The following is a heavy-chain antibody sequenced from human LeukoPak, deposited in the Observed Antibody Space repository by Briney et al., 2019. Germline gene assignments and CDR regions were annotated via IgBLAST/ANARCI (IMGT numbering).Heavy chain of an antibody. CDR3: AREGRGGFDS. CDR2: IKQDGSKK. V-gene: IGHV3-7*01. J-gene: IGHJ4*02. CDR1: GFTFSDYW. D-gene: IGHD3-10*01. Sequence: GGSLRLSCVASGFTFSDYWMSWVRQAPGKGLEWVANIKQDGSKKEFVDSVKGRFTISRDNAKNSLYLQMNSLRADDTAVYYCAREGRGGFDSWGQGTLVTVSS.